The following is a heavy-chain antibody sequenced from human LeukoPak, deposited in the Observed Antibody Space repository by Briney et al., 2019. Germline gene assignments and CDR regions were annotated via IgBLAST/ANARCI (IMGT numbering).Heavy chain of an antibody. D-gene: IGHD6-13*01. CDR1: GGSISSSNW. CDR2: IYHSGST. CDR3: ARDSSWYRGGFDY. J-gene: IGHJ4*02. V-gene: IGHV4-4*02. Sequence: SETLSLTCAVSGGSISSSNWWSWVRQPPGKGLEWIGEIYHSGSTNYNPSLKSRVTISVDKSKNQFSLKLSSVTAADTAVYYCARDSSWYRGGFDYWGQGTLVTVSS.